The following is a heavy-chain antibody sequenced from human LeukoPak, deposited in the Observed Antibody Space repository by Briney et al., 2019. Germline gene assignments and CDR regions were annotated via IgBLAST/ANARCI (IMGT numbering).Heavy chain of an antibody. CDR1: GYTFTSYG. V-gene: IGHV1-18*01. Sequence: GASMKVSCKASGYTFTSYGINWVRQAPGQGLEWMGWISGYNGNTNYAQKLQGRVTMTTDTSTSTAYMELRSLRSDDTAVYYCARVVLRFLVWSQYYFDYWGQGTLVTVSS. J-gene: IGHJ4*02. CDR3: ARVVLRFLVWSQYYFDY. D-gene: IGHD3-3*01. CDR2: ISGYNGNT.